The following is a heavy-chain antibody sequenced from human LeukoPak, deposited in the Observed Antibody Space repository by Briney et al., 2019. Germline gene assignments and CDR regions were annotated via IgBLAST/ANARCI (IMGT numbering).Heavy chain of an antibody. Sequence: AAVKLTFTSSGYTFTSYYMHRVRQPPGQGLEWMGVINPSGGSTSSAQKFQGRLTMTTDTSTSTVYMELSSLRFEDSAVYYCARVLLGSGGFDIWGQGTMVTVSS. D-gene: IGHD2-15*01. CDR3: ARVLLGSGGFDI. CDR2: INPSGGST. CDR1: GYTFTSYY. V-gene: IGHV1-46*01. J-gene: IGHJ3*02.